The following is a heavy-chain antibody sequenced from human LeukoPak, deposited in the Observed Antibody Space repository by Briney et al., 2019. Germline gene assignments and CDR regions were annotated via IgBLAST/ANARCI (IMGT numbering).Heavy chain of an antibody. CDR3: ARVDSNYLFDY. V-gene: IGHV4-59*10. CDR2: IYTSGST. J-gene: IGHJ4*02. CDR1: GGSFSGYY. Sequence: SETLSLTCAVYGGSFSGYYWSWIRQPAGKGLEWIGRIYTSGSTNYNPSLKSRVTMSVDTSKNQFSLKLSSVTAADTAVYYCARVDSNYLFDYWGQGTLVTVSS. D-gene: IGHD4-11*01.